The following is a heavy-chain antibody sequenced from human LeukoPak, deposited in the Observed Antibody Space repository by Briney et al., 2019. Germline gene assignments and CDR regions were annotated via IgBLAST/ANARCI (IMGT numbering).Heavy chain of an antibody. CDR2: IYYSGST. V-gene: IGHV4-30-4*08. J-gene: IGHJ4*02. D-gene: IGHD2-2*01. CDR1: GGSISSGDYY. Sequence: SETLSLTCTVSGGSISSGDYYWSWLRHPPGKGLEWIGYIYYSGSTYYNPSLKSRVTISVDTSKNQFSLKLSSVTAADTAVYYCARNRGYCSSTSCATFFDYWGQGTLVTVSS. CDR3: ARNRGYCSSTSCATFFDY.